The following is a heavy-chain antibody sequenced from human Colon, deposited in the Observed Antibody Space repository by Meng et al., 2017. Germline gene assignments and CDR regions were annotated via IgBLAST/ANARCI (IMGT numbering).Heavy chain of an antibody. D-gene: IGHD6-19*01. Sequence: VQLQESGPGLVGPSGTLSLPCTVSGGSITSSDWWSWVRQTPGKGLEWIGETYQNGRPNYNPSLKSRVTISVDKSKNQFSLNMTSVTAADTAVYYCAREVVVAGTRNWLDPWGQGILVTVSS. CDR1: GGSITSSDW. CDR3: AREVVVAGTRNWLDP. V-gene: IGHV4-4*02. J-gene: IGHJ5*02. CDR2: TYQNGRP.